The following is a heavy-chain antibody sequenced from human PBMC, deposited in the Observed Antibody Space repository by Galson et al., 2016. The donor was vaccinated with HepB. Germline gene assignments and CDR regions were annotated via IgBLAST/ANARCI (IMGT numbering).Heavy chain of an antibody. CDR2: INAGNGNT. J-gene: IGHJ6*02. CDR1: GYTFISYA. Sequence: SVKVSCKASGYTFISYAMHWVRQAPGQRLEWMGWINAGNGNTKYSQKFQGRVTITRDTSASTAYMEVSSLRSEDTAVYYCARGTVYYYDSSGYRSYYYYGRDVWGQWTTVTVSS. V-gene: IGHV1-3*01. CDR3: ARGTVYYYDSSGYRSYYYYGRDV. D-gene: IGHD3-22*01.